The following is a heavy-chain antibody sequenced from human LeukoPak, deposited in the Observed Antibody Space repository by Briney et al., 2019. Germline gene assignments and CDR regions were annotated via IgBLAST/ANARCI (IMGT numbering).Heavy chain of an antibody. CDR3: AKDPDDYSNYWFDP. CDR1: GFTFSSYG. D-gene: IGHD4-11*01. Sequence: GGSLRLSCVVSGFTFSSYGMSWVRQAPGKGLEWVSAISGSGGSTYYADSVKGRFTISRDNSKNTLYLQMNSLRAEDTAVYYCAKDPDDYSNYWFDPWGQGTLVTVSS. J-gene: IGHJ5*02. V-gene: IGHV3-23*01. CDR2: ISGSGGST.